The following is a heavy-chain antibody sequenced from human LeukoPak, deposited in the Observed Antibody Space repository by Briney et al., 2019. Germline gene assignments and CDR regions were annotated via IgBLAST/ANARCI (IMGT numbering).Heavy chain of an antibody. Sequence: RGSLRLPCAASGFTFSSYSMNWVRQAPGRGLEWVSYISSSSTTTYYADSVKGRFTISRDNAKNSLYLQMNSLRAEDTAVYYCARDNGDLAFDIWGQGTLVTVSS. J-gene: IGHJ3*02. CDR1: GFTFSSYS. CDR2: ISSSSTTT. D-gene: IGHD3-10*01. CDR3: ARDNGDLAFDI. V-gene: IGHV3-48*04.